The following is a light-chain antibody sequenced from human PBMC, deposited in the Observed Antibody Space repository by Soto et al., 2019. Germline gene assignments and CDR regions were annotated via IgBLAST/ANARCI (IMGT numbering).Light chain of an antibody. CDR1: QGIRDD. CDR3: QQYNSYAWT. V-gene: IGKV1-17*01. J-gene: IGKJ1*01. CDR2: SPS. Sequence: IEMTQSPSSLSASVGDRVTITCRASQGIRDDLASYQRKPGKAPKLLIYSPSSLHGGVPSRFSGSGSGTEFTLTISSLQPDDFATYYCQQYNSYAWTFGQGTKVDIK.